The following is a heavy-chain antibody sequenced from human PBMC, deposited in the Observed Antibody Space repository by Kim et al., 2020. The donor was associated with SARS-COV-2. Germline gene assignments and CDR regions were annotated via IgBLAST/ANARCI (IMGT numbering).Heavy chain of an antibody. Sequence: GGSLRLSCAASGFTFSSYAMHWVRQAPGKGLEWVAGISYDGSNKYYADSVKGRFTISRDNSKNTLYLQMNSLRAEDTAVYYCARSIAGSYYYGMDVWGQG. D-gene: IGHD6-6*01. CDR3: ARSIAGSYYYGMDV. J-gene: IGHJ6*02. CDR1: GFTFSSYA. V-gene: IGHV3-30-3*01. CDR2: ISYDGSNK.